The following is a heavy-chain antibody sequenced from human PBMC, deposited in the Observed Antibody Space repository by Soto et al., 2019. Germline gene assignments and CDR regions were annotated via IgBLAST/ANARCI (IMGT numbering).Heavy chain of an antibody. Sequence: PSETLSLTCTVSGGSISSGDYYWSWIRQPPGKGLEWIGYIYHSGSTYYNPSLKSRVTISVDRSKNQFSLKLSSVTAADTAVYYCARAYYYDSSGYYFFDYWGQGTLVTVSS. J-gene: IGHJ4*02. CDR2: IYHSGST. CDR3: ARAYYYDSSGYYFFDY. V-gene: IGHV4-30-2*01. D-gene: IGHD3-22*01. CDR1: GGSISSGDYY.